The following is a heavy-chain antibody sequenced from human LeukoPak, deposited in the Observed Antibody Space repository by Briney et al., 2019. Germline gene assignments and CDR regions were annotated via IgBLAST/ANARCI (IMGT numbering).Heavy chain of an antibody. J-gene: IGHJ4*02. CDR1: GFTFSSYS. CDR3: ASDYYGSGSYYNVDY. Sequence: GGSLRLSCAASGFTFSSYSMNWVRQAPGKGLEWVSYISSSSNTIYYADSVKGRFTISRDNAKNSLYLQMNSLRAEDTAVYYCASDYYGSGSYYNVDYWGQGTLVTVSS. CDR2: ISSSSNTI. V-gene: IGHV3-48*01. D-gene: IGHD3-10*01.